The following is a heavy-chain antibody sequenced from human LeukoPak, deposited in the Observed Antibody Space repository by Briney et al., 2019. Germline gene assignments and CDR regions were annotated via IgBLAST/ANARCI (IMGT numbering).Heavy chain of an antibody. CDR3: ARDLSSGRLDY. J-gene: IGHJ4*02. CDR2: ISYDGSNK. D-gene: IGHD6-19*01. V-gene: IGHV3-30*04. Sequence: GRSLRLSCAASGFTFSSYAMHWVRQAPGKGLEWVAVISYDGSNKYYADSVKGRFTISRDNSKNTLYLQMNSLRAEDTAVYYCARDLSSGRLDYWGQGTLVTVSS. CDR1: GFTFSSYA.